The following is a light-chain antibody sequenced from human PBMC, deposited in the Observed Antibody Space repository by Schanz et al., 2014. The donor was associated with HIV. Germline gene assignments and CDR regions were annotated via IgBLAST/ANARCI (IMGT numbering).Light chain of an antibody. CDR3: HQYATTSWT. CDR2: KAS. J-gene: IGKJ1*01. V-gene: IGKV1-5*03. Sequence: DIQMTQSPSTLSASVGDRVTITCRASQSISSWLAWYQHKPGKAPKLLIYKASSLESGVPERFSGSGSGTEFTLTIINVQPDDSATYYCHQYATTSWTFGQGTKVEIK. CDR1: QSISSW.